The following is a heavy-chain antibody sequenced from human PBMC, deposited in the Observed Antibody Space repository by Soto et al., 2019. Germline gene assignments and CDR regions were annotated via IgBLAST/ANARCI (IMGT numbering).Heavy chain of an antibody. CDR1: GFTFTSYS. V-gene: IGHV3-21*02. Sequence: DVQLVESGGGLVKPGGSLRLSSVASGFTFTSYSMLWVRQPPGKGLEWVSSISSDHNYIYYADSVKGRFTISRDNAKNALYLQMISLRAEDTAVYYCARGRTCTGATCYGGGDYWGQGALVTVSS. CDR2: ISSDHNYI. CDR3: ARGRTCTGATCYGGGDY. D-gene: IGHD2-15*01. J-gene: IGHJ4*02.